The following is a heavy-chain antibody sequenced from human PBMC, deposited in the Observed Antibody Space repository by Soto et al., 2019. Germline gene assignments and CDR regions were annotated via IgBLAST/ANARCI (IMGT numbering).Heavy chain of an antibody. CDR3: ARLGLDLDFDQ. V-gene: IGHV1-69*01. J-gene: IGHJ4*02. Sequence: SVKVACKSDGDSLSRFAFSWVRRAPGEGLEWMGGIIPVTGTANYIDKFRGRLTITADESSSTAYMELSSLRSEDTAVYYCARLGLDLDFDQWGQRTLVTVSS. CDR1: GDSLSRFA. CDR2: IIPVTGTA.